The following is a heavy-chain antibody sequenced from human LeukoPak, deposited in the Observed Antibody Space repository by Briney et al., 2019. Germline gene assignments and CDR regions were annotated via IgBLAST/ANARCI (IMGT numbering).Heavy chain of an antibody. V-gene: IGHV3-21*01. CDR2: ISSSSSYI. CDR3: ARDFRTAAFDI. D-gene: IGHD4-17*01. Sequence: KTGGPLRLSCAASGFTFSSYSMNWVRQAPGKGLEWVSSISSSSSYIYYADSVKGRFTISRDNAKNSLYLQMNSLRAEDTAVYYCARDFRTAAFDIWGQGTMVTVSS. CDR1: GFTFSSYS. J-gene: IGHJ3*02.